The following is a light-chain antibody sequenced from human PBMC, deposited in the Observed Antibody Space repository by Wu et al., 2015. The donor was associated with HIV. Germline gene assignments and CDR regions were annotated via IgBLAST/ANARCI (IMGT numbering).Light chain of an antibody. J-gene: IGKJ5*01. Sequence: DIQLTQSPSFLSASVGDRATITCRASQDISRYLAWYQHKPGKVPKLVIYGVSTLQSGVPSRFSGSGSEKEITLTISSLQPEDFATYYCQQLKSYPTFGQGTRLDIK. V-gene: IGKV1-9*01. CDR3: QQLKSYPT. CDR2: GVS. CDR1: QDISRY.